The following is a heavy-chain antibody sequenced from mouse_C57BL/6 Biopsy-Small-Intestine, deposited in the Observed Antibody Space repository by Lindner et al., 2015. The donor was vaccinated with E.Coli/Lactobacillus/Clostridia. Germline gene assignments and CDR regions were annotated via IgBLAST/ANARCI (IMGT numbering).Heavy chain of an antibody. J-gene: IGHJ2*01. D-gene: IGHD5-1*01. CDR1: GYTFTTYV. CDR2: INPFNDGT. V-gene: IGHV1-14*01. Sequence: VQLQESGPELVKPGASVKISCKASGYTFTTYVIHWVKQKPGQGLEWIGYINPFNDGTKYNEKFKGKATLTVDKSSSTAYMQLNSLTSEDSAVYYCAREGSTDFDYWGQGTTLTVSS. CDR3: AREGSTDFDY.